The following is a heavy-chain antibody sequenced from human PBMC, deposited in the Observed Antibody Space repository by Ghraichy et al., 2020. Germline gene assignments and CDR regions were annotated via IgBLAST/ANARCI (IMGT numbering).Heavy chain of an antibody. V-gene: IGHV3-30*02. Sequence: GESLNISCAASGFTFSNYDMHWVRQAPGKGLEWVGLIWFDGSNEHYADSVQGRFTISRDNSKNTLYLQMNSLRHEDTAVYYCAKNLRLFDWLLTRGYWGQGTLVTVSS. CDR1: GFTFSNYD. CDR2: IWFDGSNE. CDR3: AKNLRLFDWLLTRGY. D-gene: IGHD3-9*01. J-gene: IGHJ4*02.